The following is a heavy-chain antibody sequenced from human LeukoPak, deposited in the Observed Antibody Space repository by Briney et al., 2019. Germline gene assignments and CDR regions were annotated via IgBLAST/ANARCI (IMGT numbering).Heavy chain of an antibody. V-gene: IGHV3-30*04. Sequence: PGGSLRLSCAASGFTFSSYAMHWVRQAPGKGLEWVAVISYDETNKYYADSVKGRFTISRDNAKNSLYLQMNSLRAEDTAVYYCARGRYFDYWGQGTLVTVSS. J-gene: IGHJ4*02. CDR2: ISYDETNK. CDR3: ARGRYFDY. CDR1: GFTFSSYA.